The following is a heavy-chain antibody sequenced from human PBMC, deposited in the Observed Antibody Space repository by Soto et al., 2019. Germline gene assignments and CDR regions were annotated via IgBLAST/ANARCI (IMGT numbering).Heavy chain of an antibody. D-gene: IGHD3-10*01. CDR1: GFTFSLYS. V-gene: IGHV3-48*02. J-gene: IGHJ6*01. CDR3: ARAVTWGLDV. Sequence: EVQLVESGGGLVQPGGSLRLSCAASGFTFSLYSMSWVRQAPGKGLVWVSYISRSSTGIHYADSVKGRFTISRDDVTNSMHLQMNSLRDGDTAVYYCARAVTWGLDVWGQGTTVSISS. CDR2: ISRSSTGI.